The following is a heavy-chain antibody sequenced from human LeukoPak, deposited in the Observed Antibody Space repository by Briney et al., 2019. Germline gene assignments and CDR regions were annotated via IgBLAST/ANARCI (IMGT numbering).Heavy chain of an antibody. CDR1: GFTFSSYS. D-gene: IGHD1-20*01. J-gene: IGHJ5*02. V-gene: IGHV3-21*01. Sequence: GGSLRLSCAASGFTFSSYSMNWVRQAPGKGLEWVSSISSSSSYIYYADSVKGRFTISRDNAKNPLYLQMNSLRAEDTAVYYCASWYLTGVATWGQGTLVTVSS. CDR2: ISSSSSYI. CDR3: ASWYLTGVAT.